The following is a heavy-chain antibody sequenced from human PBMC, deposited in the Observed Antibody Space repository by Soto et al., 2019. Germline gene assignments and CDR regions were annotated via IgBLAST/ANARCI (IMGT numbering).Heavy chain of an antibody. CDR2: INHSGST. V-gene: IGHV4-34*01. CDR1: GGSFSCYY. CDR3: ARGRGEYCSSTSCYTFYYYGMDV. D-gene: IGHD2-2*02. Sequence: SETLSLTCAVYGGSFSCYYWSWIRQPPGKGLEWIGEINHSGSTNYNPSLKSRVTISVDTSKNQFSLKLSSVTAADTAVYYCARGRGEYCSSTSCYTFYYYGMDVWGQGTTVTVS. J-gene: IGHJ6*02.